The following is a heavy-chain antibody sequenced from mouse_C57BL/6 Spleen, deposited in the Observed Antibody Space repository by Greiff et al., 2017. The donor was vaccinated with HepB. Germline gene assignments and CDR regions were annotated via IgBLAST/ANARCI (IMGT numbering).Heavy chain of an antibody. CDR3: ARSNYGSGAWFAY. CDR1: GYAFSSSW. D-gene: IGHD1-1*01. CDR2: IYPGDGDT. V-gene: IGHV1-82*01. J-gene: IGHJ3*01. Sequence: VKLVESGPELVKPGASVKISCKASGYAFSSSWMNWVKQRPGKGLEWIGRIYPGDGDTNYNGKFKGKATLTADKSSSTAYMQLSSLTSEDSAVYFCARSNYGSGAWFAYWGQGTLVTVSA.